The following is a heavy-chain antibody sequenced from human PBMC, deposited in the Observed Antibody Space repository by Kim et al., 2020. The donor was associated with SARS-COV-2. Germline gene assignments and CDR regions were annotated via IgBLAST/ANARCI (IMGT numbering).Heavy chain of an antibody. CDR1: GFTFSSYS. CDR3: ARDVLYYYGSGSYFDS. V-gene: IGHV3-21*01. D-gene: IGHD3-10*01. Sequence: GGSLRLSCAASGFTFSSYSMNWVRQAPGKGLEWVSSISSSSSYIYYADSVKGRFTISRDNAKNSLYLQMNSLRAEDTAVYYCARDVLYYYGSGSYFDSWGQGTLVTVSS. CDR2: ISSSSSYI. J-gene: IGHJ4*02.